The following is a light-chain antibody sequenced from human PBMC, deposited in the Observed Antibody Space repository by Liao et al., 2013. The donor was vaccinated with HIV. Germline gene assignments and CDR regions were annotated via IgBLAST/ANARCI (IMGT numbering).Light chain of an antibody. CDR2: YDS. CDR3: QAWDSSTAYV. CDR1: NIGSKG. Sequence: SYVLTQPPSVSVAPGKTATITCGGHNIGSKGVHWYQQKPGQAPVLVMYYDSDRPSGIPERFSGSNSGNTATLTISRVEPGDEADYYCQAWDSSTAYVFGTGTKVTVL. J-gene: IGLJ1*01. V-gene: IGLV3-21*01.